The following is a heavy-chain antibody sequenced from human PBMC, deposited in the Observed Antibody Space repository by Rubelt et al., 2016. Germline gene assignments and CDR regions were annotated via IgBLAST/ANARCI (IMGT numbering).Heavy chain of an antibody. CDR3: AKYSSSSGAFFDY. CDR2: ISWNSGSI. CDR1: GFTFDDYA. V-gene: IGHV3-9*01. Sequence: EVQLLESGGGLVQPGGSLRLSCAASGFTFDDYAMHWVRQAPGKGLEWVSGISWNSGSIGYADSVKGRFTISRDNAKNSLYLQRNSLRAEDTALYYCAKYSSSSGAFFDYWGQGTLVTVSS. J-gene: IGHJ4*02. D-gene: IGHD6-6*01.